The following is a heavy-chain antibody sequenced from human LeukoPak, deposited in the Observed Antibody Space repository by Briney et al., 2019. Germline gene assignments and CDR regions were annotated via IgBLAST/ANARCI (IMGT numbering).Heavy chain of an antibody. D-gene: IGHD3-3*01. CDR2: IYSGGST. J-gene: IGHJ6*02. CDR1: GFTVSSNY. CDR3: ARDLGYDFWGGYPYYYYGMDV. V-gene: IGHV3-53*01. Sequence: GGSLRLSCAASGFTVSSNYMSWVRQAPGKGLEWVSVIYSGGSTCYADSVKGRFTISRDNSKNTLYLQMNSLRAEDTAVYYCARDLGYDFWGGYPYYYYGMDVWGQGTTVTVSS.